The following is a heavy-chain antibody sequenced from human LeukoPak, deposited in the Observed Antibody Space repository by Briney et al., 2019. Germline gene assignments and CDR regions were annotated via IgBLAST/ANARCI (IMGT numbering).Heavy chain of an antibody. CDR3: ARDHDFWSVGYGMDV. D-gene: IGHD3-3*01. V-gene: IGHV3-48*03. CDR2: ISSSGSTI. CDR1: GFSFSSYE. J-gene: IGHJ6*02. Sequence: GGSLRLSCAASGFSFSSYEMNWVRQAPGKGLEWVSYISSSGSTIYYADSVKGRFTISRDNAKNSLYLQMNSLRAEDTAVYYCARDHDFWSVGYGMDVWGQGTTVTVS.